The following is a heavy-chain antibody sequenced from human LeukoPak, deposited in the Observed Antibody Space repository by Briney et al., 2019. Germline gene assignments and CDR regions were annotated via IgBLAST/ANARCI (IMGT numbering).Heavy chain of an antibody. CDR1: GGSISSSSYY. J-gene: IGHJ4*02. CDR2: IYHSGST. Sequence: SETLSLTCTVSGGSISSSSYYWGWIRQPPGKGLEWIGSIYHSGSTYYNPSLKSRVTISVDTSKNQFSLKLSSVTAADTAVYYCARDPPSIVVVPAAPDYWGQGTLVTVSS. V-gene: IGHV4-39*07. CDR3: ARDPPSIVVVPAAPDY. D-gene: IGHD2-2*01.